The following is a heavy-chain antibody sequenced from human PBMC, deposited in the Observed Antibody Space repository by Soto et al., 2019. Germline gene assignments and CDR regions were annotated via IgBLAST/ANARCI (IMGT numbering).Heavy chain of an antibody. V-gene: IGHV2-70*01. D-gene: IGHD3-10*01. J-gene: IGHJ4*02. Sequence: SGPTLVNPTQTLTLTCTFSGFSLSTSGMCVSWIRQPPGKALEWLALIDWDDDKYCSTSLKTRLTISKDTSKNQVVLTMTNMDPVDTATYYCARSRGGSGSYDYWGQGTLVTVSS. CDR2: IDWDDDK. CDR1: GFSLSTSGMC. CDR3: ARSRGGSGSYDY.